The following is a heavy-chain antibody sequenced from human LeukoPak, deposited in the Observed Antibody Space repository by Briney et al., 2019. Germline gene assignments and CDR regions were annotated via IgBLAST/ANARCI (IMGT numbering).Heavy chain of an antibody. V-gene: IGHV1-18*01. Sequence: ASVKVSCKASGYTFTSYGISWVRQAPGQGLEWMGWISAYNGNTNYAQMLQGRVTMTTDTSTSTAYMELRSLRSDDTAVYYCAREYYDYVWGSYRPVWFDPWGQGTLVTVSS. CDR3: AREYYDYVWGSYRPVWFDP. CDR1: GYTFTSYG. D-gene: IGHD3-16*02. CDR2: ISAYNGNT. J-gene: IGHJ5*02.